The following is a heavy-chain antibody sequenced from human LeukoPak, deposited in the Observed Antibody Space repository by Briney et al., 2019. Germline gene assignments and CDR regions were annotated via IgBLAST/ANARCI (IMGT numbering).Heavy chain of an antibody. CDR3: AKGGGGYSYGYAY. CDR2: ISWNSGSI. V-gene: IGHV3-9*01. J-gene: IGHJ4*02. D-gene: IGHD5-18*01. CDR1: GFTFDDYA. Sequence: GGSLRLSCAASGFTFDDYAMHWVRQAPGKGLEWVSGISWNSGSIGYADSVKGRFTISRDNAKNSLYLQMNSLRAEDTALYYCAKGGGGYSYGYAYWGQGTLVTVSS.